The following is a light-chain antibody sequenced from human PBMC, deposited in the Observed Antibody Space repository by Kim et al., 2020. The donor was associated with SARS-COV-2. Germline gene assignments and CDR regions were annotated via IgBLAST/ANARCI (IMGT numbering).Light chain of an antibody. CDR3: QQGHSFPLT. Sequence: DIQMTQSPSSVSAFVGDRVTITCRASHNINNWLAWYQQKPGRAPKLLIYDASAVHSGVPSRFSGSGSGTDFTLTITTLQPEDCATYYCQQGHSFPLTFGGGTKVEI. CDR2: DAS. CDR1: HNINNW. J-gene: IGKJ4*01. V-gene: IGKV1-12*01.